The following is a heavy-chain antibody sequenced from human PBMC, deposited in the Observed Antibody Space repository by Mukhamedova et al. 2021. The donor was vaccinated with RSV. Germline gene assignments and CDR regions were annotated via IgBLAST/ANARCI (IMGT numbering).Heavy chain of an antibody. D-gene: IGHD6-19*01. V-gene: IGHV1-3*01. Sequence: MGWINAGNGNTKYSQKFQGRVTIIRDTSASTAYMELSSLRSEDTAVYYCARVSSGWYGVRYFDYWGQGTLVTVSS. CDR2: INAGNGNT. CDR3: ARVSSGWYGVRYFDY. J-gene: IGHJ4*02.